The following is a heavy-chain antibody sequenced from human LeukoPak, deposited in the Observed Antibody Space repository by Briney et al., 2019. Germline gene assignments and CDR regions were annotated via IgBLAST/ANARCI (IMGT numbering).Heavy chain of an antibody. J-gene: IGHJ2*01. CDR1: GNTFTSFY. D-gene: IGHD2-2*01. V-gene: IGHV1-46*01. CDR2: INPSGGST. CDR3: ARXXXXSNTSCARGWYFDL. Sequence: ASVKVSCKASGNTFTSFYMHWVRQAPGQGLEWMGIINPSGGSTSYAQKFQGRVTMTRDTSTSTVYMELSSLRSEDTAVYYCARXXXXSNTSCARGWYFDLWGRGTLVTVSS.